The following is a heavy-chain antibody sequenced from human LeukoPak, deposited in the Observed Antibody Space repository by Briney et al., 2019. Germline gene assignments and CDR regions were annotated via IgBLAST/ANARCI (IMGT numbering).Heavy chain of an antibody. CDR1: GGSISNSY. CDR3: ARDLSFIVGATTNYSYYGMDV. V-gene: IGHV4-59*12. Sequence: SETLSLTCTVSGGSISNSYWSWIRQPPGKGPEWIGYIYDSGSTNYNPSLKSRVTISVDKSKNQFSLKLSSVTAADTAVYYCARDLSFIVGATTNYSYYGMDVWGQGTTVTVSS. CDR2: IYDSGST. J-gene: IGHJ6*02. D-gene: IGHD1-26*01.